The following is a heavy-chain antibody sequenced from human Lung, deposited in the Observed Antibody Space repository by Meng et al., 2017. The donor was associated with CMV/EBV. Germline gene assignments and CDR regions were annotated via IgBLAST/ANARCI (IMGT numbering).Heavy chain of an antibody. D-gene: IGHD2-2*02. Sequence: SCAASGFTFSTAWMNWVRQAPGKGLEWVGRIKSKSDGVTTDYAAPVKGRFTISRDDSKNTLYLQMNSLKSEDTAVYYCATVPLICRGNSCYKNMDVXGQGXSVTVSS. CDR1: GFTFSTAW. CDR2: IKSKSDGVTT. J-gene: IGHJ6*02. V-gene: IGHV3-15*01. CDR3: ATVPLICRGNSCYKNMDV.